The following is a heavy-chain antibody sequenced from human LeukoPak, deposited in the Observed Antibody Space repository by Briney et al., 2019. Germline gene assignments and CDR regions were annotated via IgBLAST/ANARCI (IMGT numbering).Heavy chain of an antibody. Sequence: GGSLRLSCAASGFTFSRYWMSWVRQAPGKGLEWVSAISGSGGSTYYADSVKGRFTISRDNSKNTLYLQMNSLRAEDTAVYYCAKRGGSRRAMSGAFDIWGQGTMVTVSS. CDR1: GFTFSRYW. CDR2: ISGSGGST. CDR3: AKRGGSRRAMSGAFDI. J-gene: IGHJ3*02. V-gene: IGHV3-23*01. D-gene: IGHD3-10*01.